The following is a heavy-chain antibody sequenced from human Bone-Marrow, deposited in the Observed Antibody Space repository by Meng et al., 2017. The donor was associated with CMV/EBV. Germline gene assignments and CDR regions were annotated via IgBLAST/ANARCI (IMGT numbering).Heavy chain of an antibody. Sequence: ASVKVSCKASGYTFTGYYMHWVRQAPGQGLEWMGWINPNSGGTNYAQKFQGRVTMTRDTSISTAYMELSRLRSDDTAVYYCARDTGHITMIVAEYYFDYWGQGTLVTVSS. CDR3: ARDTGHITMIVAEYYFDY. CDR1: GYTFTGYY. V-gene: IGHV1-2*02. J-gene: IGHJ4*02. CDR2: INPNSGGT. D-gene: IGHD3-22*01.